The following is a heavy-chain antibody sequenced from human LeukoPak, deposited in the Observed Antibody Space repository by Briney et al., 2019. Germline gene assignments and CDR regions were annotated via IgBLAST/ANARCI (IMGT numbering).Heavy chain of an antibody. CDR1: GFTFSNYA. V-gene: IGHV3-23*01. J-gene: IGHJ4*02. Sequence: GGSLRLSCAASGFTFSNYAMSWVRQAPGRGLEWVSGISGSGGSTYYADSVKGRFTISRDNSKNTLYLQMNSLTDEDTAVYYCAKKWGVGTTTLDYFDYWGQGTLVTVSS. CDR3: AKKWGVGTTTLDYFDY. CDR2: ISGSGGST. D-gene: IGHD1-26*01.